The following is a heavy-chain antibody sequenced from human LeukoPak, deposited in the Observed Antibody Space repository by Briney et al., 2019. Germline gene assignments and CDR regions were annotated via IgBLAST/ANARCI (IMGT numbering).Heavy chain of an antibody. Sequence: GGSLRLSCAASGFTFSSYGMHWVRQAPGKGLEWVAVIWYDGSNKYYADSVKGRFTISRDNSKNTLYLQMNSLRAEDTAVYYCARDRGPEGYCSGGSCYSSDYWGQGTLVTVSS. CDR2: IWYDGSNK. V-gene: IGHV3-33*01. CDR3: ARDRGPEGYCSGGSCYSSDY. D-gene: IGHD2-15*01. CDR1: GFTFSSYG. J-gene: IGHJ4*02.